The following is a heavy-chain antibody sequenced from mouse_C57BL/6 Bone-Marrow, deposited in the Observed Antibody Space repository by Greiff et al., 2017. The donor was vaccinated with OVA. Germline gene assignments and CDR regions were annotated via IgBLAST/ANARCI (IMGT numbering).Heavy chain of an antibody. CDR1: GYSITSGYY. V-gene: IGHV3-6*01. Sequence: EVQLQESGPGLVKPSQSLSLTCSVTGYSITSGYYWNWILQFPGNKLEWMGYISYDGSNNYNPSLKNRISITRDTSKNQFFLKLNSVTTEDTATYYCARDEGPWGQGTTLTVSS. CDR3: ARDEGP. CDR2: ISYDGSN. J-gene: IGHJ2*01.